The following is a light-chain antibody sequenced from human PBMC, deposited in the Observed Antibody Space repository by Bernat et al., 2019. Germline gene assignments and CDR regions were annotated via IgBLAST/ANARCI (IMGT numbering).Light chain of an antibody. CDR3: TAYTTSSTIV. J-gene: IGLJ1*01. CDR1: SSDVGAHNY. CDR2: AVS. Sequence: QSALTHPASVSGSPGPSITISCTGTSSDVGAHNYVFCYQQHPDKAPKLLSYAVSNRPSGISNRFFDSKSGYTASLTISGLQAEDEADYYCTAYTTSSTIVLGTGTKDTDL. V-gene: IGLV2-14*03.